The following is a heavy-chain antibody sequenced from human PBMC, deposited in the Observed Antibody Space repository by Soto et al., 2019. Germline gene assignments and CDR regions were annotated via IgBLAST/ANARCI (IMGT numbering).Heavy chain of an antibody. CDR2: IKQDGSEK. V-gene: IGHV3-7*03. J-gene: IGHJ4*02. D-gene: IGHD3-22*01. CDR3: ARALLTLIVVSPFDY. CDR1: GFTFSSYW. Sequence: GGSLRLSCAASGFTFSSYWMSGVRQAPGKGLEGVANIKQDGSEKYYVDSAKGRFTISRDNAKNSLYLQMNSLRAEDTAVYYCARALLTLIVVSPFDYWGQGTLVTVSS.